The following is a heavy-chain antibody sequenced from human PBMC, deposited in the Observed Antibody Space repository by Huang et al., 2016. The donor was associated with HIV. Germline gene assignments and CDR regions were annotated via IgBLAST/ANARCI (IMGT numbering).Heavy chain of an antibody. J-gene: IGHJ6*02. Sequence: QVQLVQSGAEVKKPGSSVKVSCKASGGTFSNHGFSWVRQAPGQGLEGMGGIIPVFETQYYTPKFQGRVTITADESTSTVYMELSSLTPDDTAEYYCARVRGYSGSYYGMDVWGQGTTVTVSS. CDR1: GGTFSNHG. D-gene: IGHD1-26*01. CDR3: ARVRGYSGSYYGMDV. V-gene: IGHV1-69*01. CDR2: IIPVFETQ.